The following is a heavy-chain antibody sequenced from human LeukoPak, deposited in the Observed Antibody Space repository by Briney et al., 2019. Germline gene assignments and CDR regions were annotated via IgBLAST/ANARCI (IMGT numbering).Heavy chain of an antibody. CDR3: ASGYDFWSGYHGFGFDY. CDR2: IYHSGST. V-gene: IGHV4-38-2*01. Sequence: SETLSLTCAVSGYSISSGYYWGWIRQPPGKGLEWIGSIYHSGSTYYNPSLKSRVTISVDTSKNQFSLKLSSVTAADTAVYYCASGYDFWSGYHGFGFDYWGQGTLSPSPQ. CDR1: GYSISSGYY. D-gene: IGHD3-3*01. J-gene: IGHJ4*02.